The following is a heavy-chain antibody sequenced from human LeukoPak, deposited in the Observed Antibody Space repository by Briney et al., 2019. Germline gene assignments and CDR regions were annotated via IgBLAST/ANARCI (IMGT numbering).Heavy chain of an antibody. J-gene: IGHJ4*02. V-gene: IGHV3-23*01. CDR2: LRGSGVGT. CDR3: AKDVSTTATTFFDY. D-gene: IGHD1-1*01. CDR1: GFTLSSHD. Sequence: TGGSLRLSCAASGFTLSSHDMTWVRQAPGRGLEWVSTLRGSGVGTYYADSVKGRFTVSRDNSKNALFLQMNSLRAEDTAVYYCAKDVSTTATTFFDYWGQGTLVTVSS.